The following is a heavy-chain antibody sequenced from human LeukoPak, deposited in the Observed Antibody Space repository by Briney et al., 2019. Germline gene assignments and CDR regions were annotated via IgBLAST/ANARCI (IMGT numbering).Heavy chain of an antibody. CDR1: GYTFTGYY. D-gene: IGHD3-22*01. V-gene: IGHV1-2*02. J-gene: IGHJ5*02. CDR3: ARGWDYYDSSGYYPERLFDP. Sequence: ASVTVSFTASGYTFTGYYMHWVRQAPGQGLEWVGWINPNSGGTNYAQKFQGRVTMTRDTSISTAYMELSRLRSDDTAVYYCARGWDYYDSSGYYPERLFDPWGQGTLVTVSS. CDR2: INPNSGGT.